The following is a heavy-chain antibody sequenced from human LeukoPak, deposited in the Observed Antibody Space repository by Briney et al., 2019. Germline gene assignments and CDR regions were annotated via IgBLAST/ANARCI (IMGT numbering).Heavy chain of an antibody. Sequence: GGSLRLSCAASGFTFDDYAMHWVRQAPGKGLEWVSLISWDGGSTYYADSVKGRFTISRDNSKNSLYLQMNSLRAEDTALYYCAKDISFGFTSMDVWGKGTTVTVSS. J-gene: IGHJ6*04. V-gene: IGHV3-43D*03. CDR1: GFTFDDYA. CDR3: AKDISFGFTSMDV. D-gene: IGHD3-3*01. CDR2: ISWDGGST.